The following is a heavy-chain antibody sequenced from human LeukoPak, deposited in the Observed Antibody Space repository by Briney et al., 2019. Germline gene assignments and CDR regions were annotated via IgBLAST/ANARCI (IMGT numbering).Heavy chain of an antibody. CDR1: GFTFSSYS. Sequence: GGSLRLSCAASGFTFSSYSMNWVRQAPGKGLEWVSYISSSSSTIYYANSVKGRFTISRDNAKNSLYLQMNSLRAEDTAVYYCARYCSSTSCYVAYAFDIWGQGTMVTVSS. CDR3: ARYCSSTSCYVAYAFDI. CDR2: ISSSSSTI. V-gene: IGHV3-48*04. D-gene: IGHD2-2*01. J-gene: IGHJ3*02.